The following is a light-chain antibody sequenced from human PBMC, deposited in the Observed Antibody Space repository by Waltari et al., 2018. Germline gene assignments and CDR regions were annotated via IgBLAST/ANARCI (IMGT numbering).Light chain of an antibody. J-gene: IGKJ2*01. CDR1: ESVGNNF. V-gene: IGKV3-20*01. Sequence: VLPPSPGPLSLSPGETATLSCRARESVGNNFRAWYHQKPGQTPRLLIYGASSRATGIPERVSGSGSGTDFILLISRLQPEDSGVYFCQQYSSSVMYTFGQGTKLEI. CDR3: QQYSSSVMYT. CDR2: GAS.